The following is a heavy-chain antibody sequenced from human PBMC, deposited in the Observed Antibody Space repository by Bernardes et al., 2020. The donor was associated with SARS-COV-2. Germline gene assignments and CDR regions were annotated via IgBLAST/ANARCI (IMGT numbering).Heavy chain of an antibody. J-gene: IGHJ4*02. CDR3: VKADDKFVWPSSGWGGHFFDN. D-gene: IGHD6-19*01. CDR1: GFTFSSYS. V-gene: IGHV3-64D*06. CDR2: ISSDGDNK. Sequence: GGSLRLSCSASGFTFSSYSMHWVRQAPGKGLEYVSGISSDGDNKQYADSVEDRFTISRDNSKDTLYLQLTSLRLEDTAVYYCVKADDKFVWPSSGWGGHFFDNWGQGSLLTVSS.